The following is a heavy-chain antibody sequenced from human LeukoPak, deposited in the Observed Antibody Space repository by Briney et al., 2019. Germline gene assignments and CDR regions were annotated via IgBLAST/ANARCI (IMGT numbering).Heavy chain of an antibody. CDR2: IYSGGST. J-gene: IGHJ4*02. Sequence: PGGSLRLSCAASEFSVGSNYMTWVRQAPGKGLEWVSVIYSGGSTYYADSVKGRFTISRDNSKNTLYLQMDSLRAEDTAVYYCARGAGIHDYWGQGTLVTVSS. CDR1: EFSVGSNY. V-gene: IGHV3-66*01. CDR3: ARGAGIHDY. D-gene: IGHD6-19*01.